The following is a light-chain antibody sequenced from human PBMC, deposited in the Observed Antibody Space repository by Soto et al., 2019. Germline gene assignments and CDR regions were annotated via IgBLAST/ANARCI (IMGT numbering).Light chain of an antibody. CDR3: QRYVSSPLVT. Sequence: EIVLTQSPGTLSLSPGERATLSCRASQSVSSSYLAWYQQEPGQAPRLLIYGASSRATGIPDRFSGSGSGTDFTLTISRLEPEDFAVYYCQRYVSSPLVTFGQGTRLEIK. V-gene: IGKV3-20*01. CDR1: QSVSSSY. J-gene: IGKJ5*01. CDR2: GAS.